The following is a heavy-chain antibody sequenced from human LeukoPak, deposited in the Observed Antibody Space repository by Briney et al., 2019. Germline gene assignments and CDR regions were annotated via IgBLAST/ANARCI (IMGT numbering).Heavy chain of an antibody. Sequence: GSSVKVSCKASGGTFSSYAISWVRQAPGQGLEWMGGIIPIFGTANYAQKFQGRVTITADKSTSTAYMELSSLSSEDTAVYYCARGPEPRTNNYYMDVWGKGTTVTISS. CDR3: ARGPEPRTNNYYMDV. CDR1: GGTFSSYA. J-gene: IGHJ6*03. D-gene: IGHD1-14*01. CDR2: IIPIFGTA. V-gene: IGHV1-69*06.